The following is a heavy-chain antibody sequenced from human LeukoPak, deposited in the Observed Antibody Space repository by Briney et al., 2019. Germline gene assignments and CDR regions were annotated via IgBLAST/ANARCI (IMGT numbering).Heavy chain of an antibody. V-gene: IGHV3-9*01. J-gene: IGHJ3*02. CDR1: GFTFDDYA. Sequence: GGSLRLSCAASGFTFDDYAMHWVRHAPGKGLEWVSGISWNSGSIGYADSVKGRFTISRDNAKNSLYLQMNSLRAEDTALYYCAKDMRDTAMVKSAFDIWGQGTMVTVSS. CDR3: AKDMRDTAMVKSAFDI. CDR2: ISWNSGSI. D-gene: IGHD5-18*01.